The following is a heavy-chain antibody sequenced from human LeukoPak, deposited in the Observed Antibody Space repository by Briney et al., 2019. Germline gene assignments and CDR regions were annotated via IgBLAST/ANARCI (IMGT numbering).Heavy chain of an antibody. J-gene: IGHJ4*02. CDR1: GYTFTSYG. Sequence: ASVKVSCKASGYTFTSYGISWVRQAPGQGLEWMGWISAYSGNTNYAQKLQGRVTMTTDTSTSTAYMELRSLRSDDTAVYYCASHYSSPTHFDYWGQGTPVTVSS. CDR3: ASHYSSPTHFDY. CDR2: ISAYSGNT. V-gene: IGHV1-18*01. D-gene: IGHD6-13*01.